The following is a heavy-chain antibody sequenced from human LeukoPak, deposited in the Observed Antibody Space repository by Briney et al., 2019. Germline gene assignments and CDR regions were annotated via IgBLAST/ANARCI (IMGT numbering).Heavy chain of an antibody. Sequence: GGSLRLSCAASEFTLSSYWMAWVRQALGKGLAWVANIKQDGSEKYYVDSVKGRFTISRDNSKNTLFLEMNSLRAEDTAVYYCAKALTGGWYLDAFNIWGQGTMVTVSS. J-gene: IGHJ3*02. CDR3: AKALTGGWYLDAFNI. D-gene: IGHD6-19*01. V-gene: IGHV3-7*01. CDR1: EFTLSSYW. CDR2: IKQDGSEK.